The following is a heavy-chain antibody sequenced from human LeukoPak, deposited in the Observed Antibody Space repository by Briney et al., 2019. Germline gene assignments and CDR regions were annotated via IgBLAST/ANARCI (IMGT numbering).Heavy chain of an antibody. CDR1: GFTFSSYA. V-gene: IGHV3-23*01. D-gene: IGHD5-12*01. CDR3: AKDRERDGYEN. J-gene: IGHJ4*02. Sequence: GGSLRLSCAASGFTFSSYAMSWVRQAPGKGLEWVPAISGSGGSTYYADSVKGRFTISRDNSKNMLYLQMNSLRAEDTAVYYCAKDRERDGYENWGQGTLVTVSS. CDR2: ISGSGGST.